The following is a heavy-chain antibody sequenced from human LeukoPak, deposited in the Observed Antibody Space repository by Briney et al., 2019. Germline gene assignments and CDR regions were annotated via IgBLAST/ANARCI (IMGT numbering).Heavy chain of an antibody. CDR3: ASLSGSDFDY. Sequence: ASVKVSCKASGYTFTSYYMHWVRQAPGQGLEWMGIINPSGGSTSYAQKFQGRVTMTRDTSISTAYMELSRLRSDDTAVYYCASLSGSDFDYWGQGTLVTVSS. J-gene: IGHJ4*02. D-gene: IGHD5-12*01. CDR1: GYTFTSYY. V-gene: IGHV1-46*01. CDR2: INPSGGST.